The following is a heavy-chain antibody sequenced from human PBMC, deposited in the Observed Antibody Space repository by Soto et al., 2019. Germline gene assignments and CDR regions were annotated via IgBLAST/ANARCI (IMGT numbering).Heavy chain of an antibody. CDR3: AKDRPNYYESRGNYYRPGGDF. V-gene: IGHV3-23*01. CDR1: LFTFNTYA. D-gene: IGHD3-22*01. CDR2: ITSGGGTT. J-gene: IGHJ4*02. Sequence: SLRHSCTASLFTFNTYARSWVLQNPFKLLEFFSSITSGGGTTFYADSVRGRFTISRDNSKNTLFLQLSSLRAEDTAVYYCAKDRPNYYESRGNYYRPGGDFWGQGTLVTVSS.